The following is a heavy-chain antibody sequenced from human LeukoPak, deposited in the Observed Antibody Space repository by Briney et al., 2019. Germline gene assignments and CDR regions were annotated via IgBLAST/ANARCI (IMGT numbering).Heavy chain of an antibody. J-gene: IGHJ5*02. CDR2: VYYNGIT. V-gene: IGHV4-39*01. D-gene: IGHD3-9*01. CDR1: GGSINSNVYH. CDR3: ARGLLDDILTGYSGRWFDP. Sequence: SETLSLTCTVSGGSINSNVYHWGWIRQPPGKGLEWIGSVYYNGITYYNPSLKSRVTISADTSKNQFSLKLTSVTAADTAVYYCARGLLDDILTGYSGRWFDPWGQGTLVTVSS.